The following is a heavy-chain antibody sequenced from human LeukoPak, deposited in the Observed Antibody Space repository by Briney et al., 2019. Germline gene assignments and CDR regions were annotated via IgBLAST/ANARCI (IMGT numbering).Heavy chain of an antibody. V-gene: IGHV3-9*01. Sequence: GGSLRLSCAASGFTFDDYAMHWVQQAPGKGLEWVSGISWNSGSIGYADSVKGRFTISRDNAKNSLYLQMNSLRAEDTALYYCAKDDYDILTGSGGFDYWGQGTLVTVSS. D-gene: IGHD3-9*01. CDR3: AKDDYDILTGSGGFDY. CDR2: ISWNSGSI. J-gene: IGHJ4*02. CDR1: GFTFDDYA.